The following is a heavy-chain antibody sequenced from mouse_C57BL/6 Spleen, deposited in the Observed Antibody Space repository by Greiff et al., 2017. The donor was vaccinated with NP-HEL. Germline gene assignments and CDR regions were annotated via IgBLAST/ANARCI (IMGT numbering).Heavy chain of an antibody. Sequence: DVLLVESGGGLVKPGGSLKLSCAASGFTFSSYAMPWVRQTPEKRLEWVATISAGGSYTYYPDNVQGRFTISRDNAKNNQYLQMSHLTSEDTAMYYCARARRDGGYFDVWGTGTTVTVSS. CDR3: ARARRDGGYFDV. CDR1: GFTFSSYA. CDR2: ISAGGSYT. V-gene: IGHV5-4*01. J-gene: IGHJ1*03.